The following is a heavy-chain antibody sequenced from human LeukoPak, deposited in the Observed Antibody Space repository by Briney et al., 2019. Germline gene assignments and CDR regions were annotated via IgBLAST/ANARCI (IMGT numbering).Heavy chain of an antibody. CDR3: ANIPPFDYGDYAIRLD. J-gene: IGHJ4*02. Sequence: PGASLRLSRAASGFTFRNYAMAWVRQAPGKGLEWVSSIRNFGETHYADSVRGRFIISRDNSQNTLYLQMNSLRAEDSALYYCANIPPFDYGDYAIRLDWGQGTLVTVSS. CDR2: IRNFGET. V-gene: IGHV3-23*01. CDR1: GFTFRNYA. D-gene: IGHD4-17*01.